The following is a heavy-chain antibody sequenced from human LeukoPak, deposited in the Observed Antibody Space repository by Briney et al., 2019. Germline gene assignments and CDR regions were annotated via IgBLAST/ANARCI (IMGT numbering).Heavy chain of an antibody. V-gene: IGHV1-2*02. CDR3: ARDSRRGGFQH. J-gene: IGHJ1*01. CDR1: GYTFTDYY. CDR2: FNPKSGGA. D-gene: IGHD3-10*01. Sequence: ASVKVSCKASGYTFTDYYIHWVRQAPGQGLEWMGWFNPKSGGANYAQKFQGRVTMTRDTSISTAYMELSRLRSDDTAVYYCARDSRRGGFQHWGQGTLVTVSS.